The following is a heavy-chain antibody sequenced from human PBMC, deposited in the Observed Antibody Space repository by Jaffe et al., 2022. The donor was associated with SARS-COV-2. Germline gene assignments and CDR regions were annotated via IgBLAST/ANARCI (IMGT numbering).Heavy chain of an antibody. V-gene: IGHV3-21*01. CDR2: ISSSSSYI. CDR3: ARAFRRSRVGNV. J-gene: IGHJ6*02. Sequence: EVQLVESGGGLVKPGGSLRLSCAASGFTFSSYSMNWVRQAPGKGLEWVSSISSSSSYIYYADSVKGRFTISRDNAKNSLYLQMNSLRAEDTAVYYCARAFRRSRVGNVWGQGTTVTVSS. D-gene: IGHD1-1*01. CDR1: GFTFSSYS.